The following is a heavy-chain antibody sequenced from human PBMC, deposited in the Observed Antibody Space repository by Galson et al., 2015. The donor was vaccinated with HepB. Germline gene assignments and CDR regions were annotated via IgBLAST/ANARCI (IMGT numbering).Heavy chain of an antibody. CDR1: GGTFSSYA. Sequence: SVKVSCKASGGTFSSYAISWVRQAPGQGLEWMGGIIPIFGTANYAQKFQGRVTITADESTSTAYMELSSLRSEDTAVYYCARDERWGEGAVAGTSYFDYWGQGTLVTVSS. CDR2: IIPIFGTA. D-gene: IGHD6-19*01. J-gene: IGHJ4*02. CDR3: ARDERWGEGAVAGTSYFDY. V-gene: IGHV1-69*13.